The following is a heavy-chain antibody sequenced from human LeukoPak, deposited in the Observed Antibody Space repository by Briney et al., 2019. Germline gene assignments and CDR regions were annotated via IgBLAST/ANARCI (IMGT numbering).Heavy chain of an antibody. Sequence: PGRSLTLSCAASGFAFNDLAMYWVRQAPGKGLDWVALIRRDGSHKYYAHSIKGRFTISRDNSKNTLYLQMSSLRAEDTAVYYCAKSSIMFAAGRLGSIDFWGQGTLVTVSS. V-gene: IGHV3-33*06. CDR3: AKSSIMFAAGRLGSIDF. CDR1: GFAFNDLA. CDR2: IRRDGSHK. D-gene: IGHD6-25*01. J-gene: IGHJ4*02.